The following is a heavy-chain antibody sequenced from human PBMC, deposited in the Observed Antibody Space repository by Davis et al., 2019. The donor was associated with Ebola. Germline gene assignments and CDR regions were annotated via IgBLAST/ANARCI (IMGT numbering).Heavy chain of an antibody. V-gene: IGHV3-21*01. CDR1: CFPFSSYR. CDR2: ISSSSSYI. Sequence: GESLKISCAASCFPFSSYRMNWVRQAPGKGLEWVSSISSSSSYIYYADSVKGRFTISRDNAKNSLSLQMNSLRAEDTAVYYCARDHSWNYGSAFDYWGQGTLVTVSS. CDR3: ARDHSWNYGSAFDY. J-gene: IGHJ4*02. D-gene: IGHD1-7*01.